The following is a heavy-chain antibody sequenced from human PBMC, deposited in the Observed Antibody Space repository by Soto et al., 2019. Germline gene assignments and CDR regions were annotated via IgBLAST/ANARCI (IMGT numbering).Heavy chain of an antibody. J-gene: IGHJ3*01. CDR3: AKVYHDSRGYPKVIVAFDV. D-gene: IGHD3-22*01. V-gene: IGHV4-38-2*01. CDR2: IYHTRSA. Sequence: SETLSLTCAVSNYSITNEYYWGWIRQPPGKGLEWIGSIYHTRSAYYNSSLKSRLTISVDRSKNQFSLRLTSVTAADTAVYYCAKVYHDSRGYPKVIVAFDVWGHGTMVTVSS. CDR1: NYSITNEYY.